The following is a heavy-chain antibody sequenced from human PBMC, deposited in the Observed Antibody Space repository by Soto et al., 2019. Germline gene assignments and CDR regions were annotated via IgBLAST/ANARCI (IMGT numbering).Heavy chain of an antibody. CDR2: IYYSGST. CDR1: GGSISSGGYY. J-gene: IGHJ4*02. CDR3: ARVWGIAARQGPLTFDY. D-gene: IGHD6-6*01. V-gene: IGHV4-31*03. Sequence: QLQLQESGPGLVKPSQTLSLTCTVSGGSISSGGYYWSWIRQHPGKGLEWIGYIYYSGSTYYNPSLRSRVTISVDTSKNQFSLKLSSVTAADTAVYYCARVWGIAARQGPLTFDYWGQGTLVTVSS.